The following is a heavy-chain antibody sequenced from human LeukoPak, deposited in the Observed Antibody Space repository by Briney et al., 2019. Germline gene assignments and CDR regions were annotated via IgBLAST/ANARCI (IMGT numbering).Heavy chain of an antibody. V-gene: IGHV4-59*01. J-gene: IGHJ4*02. CDR2: IYYSGST. CDR3: ARDSHYYDSSGYERRYFDY. CDR1: GGSISSYY. Sequence: PSETLSLTCKVSGGSISSYYWSWIRQPPGKGLEWIGYIYYSGSTNYNPSLKSRVTISVDTSKNQFSLKLSSVTAADTAVYYCARDSHYYDSSGYERRYFDYWGQGTLATVSS. D-gene: IGHD3-22*01.